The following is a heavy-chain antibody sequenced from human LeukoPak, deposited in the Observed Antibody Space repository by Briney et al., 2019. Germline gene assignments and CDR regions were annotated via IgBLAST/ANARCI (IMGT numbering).Heavy chain of an antibody. Sequence: PGGSLRLSCAASGFTFSSYEMNWVRQAPGKGLEWVSYISSSGSTMYYADSVKGRFTISRDNAKNSLYLQMNSLRAEDTAVYYCAKDIVGGGDDYWGQGTLVIVSS. D-gene: IGHD2-21*02. J-gene: IGHJ4*02. CDR2: ISSSGSTM. V-gene: IGHV3-48*03. CDR3: AKDIVGGGDDY. CDR1: GFTFSSYE.